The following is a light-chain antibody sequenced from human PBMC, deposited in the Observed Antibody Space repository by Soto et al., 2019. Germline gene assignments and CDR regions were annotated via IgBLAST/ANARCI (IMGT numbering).Light chain of an antibody. CDR2: GAS. CDR1: QSVSRSY. V-gene: IGKV3-20*01. CDR3: QQDGSSPPLT. Sequence: EIVLTQSPGTLSLSPGERATLSCRASQSVSRSYLAWYQQKPGQAPRLLIYGASSRATGLPDMFSCSGSGTDFTLTIIRLEPEDFAVYYCQQDGSSPPLTFGGGTKVEIK. J-gene: IGKJ4*01.